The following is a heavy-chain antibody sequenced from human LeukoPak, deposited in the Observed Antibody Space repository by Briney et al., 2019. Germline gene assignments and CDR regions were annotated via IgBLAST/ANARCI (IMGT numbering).Heavy chain of an antibody. CDR3: ARQTGSGLFILP. CDR1: GGSIRSISYY. V-gene: IGHV4-39*01. CDR2: IYYSGIT. J-gene: IGHJ4*02. Sequence: NTSETLSLTCTVSGGSIRSISYYWGWIRQPPGKGLEWIGSIYYSGITYYNPSLKSRVTISVDTSKNQFSLKLTSVTAADTAVYYCARQTGSGLFILPGGQGTLVTVSS. D-gene: IGHD3/OR15-3a*01.